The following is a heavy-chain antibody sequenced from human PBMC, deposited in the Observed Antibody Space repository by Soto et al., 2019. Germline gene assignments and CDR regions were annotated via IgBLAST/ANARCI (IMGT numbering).Heavy chain of an antibody. D-gene: IGHD6-19*01. V-gene: IGHV3-23*01. CDR3: ASLLTVPRAVDYYGMDV. J-gene: IGHJ6*02. Sequence: GGSLRLSCAGSGYTHNFNTDAMSWVRQAPGKGLEWVAGISPTGGSTYYADSVKGRFTISRDNSKNTLYLQMNSLRAEDTAVNYCASLLTVPRAVDYYGMDVWGQGTTVTVSS. CDR1: GYTHNFNTDA. CDR2: ISPTGGST.